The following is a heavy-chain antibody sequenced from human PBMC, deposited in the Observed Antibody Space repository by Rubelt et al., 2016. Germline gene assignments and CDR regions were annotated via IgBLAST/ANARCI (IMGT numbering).Heavy chain of an antibody. V-gene: IGHV4-34*01. Sequence: QVQLQQWGAGLLKPSETLSLTCAVYGGSFSGYYWSWIRQPPGKGLEWIGEINHSGSTNYNPSLKGRVTISVDTCKNQFSRKLSSGTAADTAVYYWARGLAGEAAAPRRLWFDPWGQGTLVTVSS. CDR2: INHSGST. D-gene: IGHD6-13*01. J-gene: IGHJ5*02. CDR3: ARGLAGEAAAPRRLWFDP. CDR1: GGSFSGYY.